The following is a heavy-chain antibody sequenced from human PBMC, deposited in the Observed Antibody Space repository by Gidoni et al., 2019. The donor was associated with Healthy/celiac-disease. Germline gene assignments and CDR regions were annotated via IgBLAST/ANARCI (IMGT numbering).Heavy chain of an antibody. J-gene: IGHJ4*02. V-gene: IGHV3-33*01. D-gene: IGHD2-2*02. Sequence: QVQLVESGGGVVQPGRSLRLSCAASGFTFSSSGMHWVRQAPGKGLEWVAVIWYDGSNKYYADSVKGRFTISRDNSKNTLYLQMNSLRAEDTAVYYCARDWGYCSSTSCYTPSHFDYWGQGTLVTVSS. CDR3: ARDWGYCSSTSCYTPSHFDY. CDR2: IWYDGSNK. CDR1: GFTFSSSG.